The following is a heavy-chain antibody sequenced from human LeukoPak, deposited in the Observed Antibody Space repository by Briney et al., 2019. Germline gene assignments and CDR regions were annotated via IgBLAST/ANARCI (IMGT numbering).Heavy chain of an antibody. Sequence: SGGSLRLSCAASGFTFSSYWVTWVRQAPGKGLEWVANIRGDGSEKKCVDSVKGRFTISRDNAKNSLYLQMDNLRAEDTAMYYCARTSSITCYDYWGRGTLVTVSS. V-gene: IGHV3-7*03. J-gene: IGHJ4*02. CDR2: IRGDGSEK. CDR3: ARTSSITCYDY. CDR1: GFTFSSYW. D-gene: IGHD2-2*01.